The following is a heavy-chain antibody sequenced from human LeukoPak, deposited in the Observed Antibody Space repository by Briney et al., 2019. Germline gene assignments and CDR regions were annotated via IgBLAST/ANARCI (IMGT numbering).Heavy chain of an antibody. Sequence: GGSLRLSCAASGFTFSSYAMTWVRQAPGKGLEWVSDISGGGGSTYYADSVKGRFTIARDNSKNTLYLQMNSLRAEDTAVYYCAKDQYSSALYGMDVWGQGTTVTVS. CDR3: AKDQYSSALYGMDV. D-gene: IGHD6-19*01. V-gene: IGHV3-23*01. CDR2: ISGGGGST. J-gene: IGHJ6*02. CDR1: GFTFSSYA.